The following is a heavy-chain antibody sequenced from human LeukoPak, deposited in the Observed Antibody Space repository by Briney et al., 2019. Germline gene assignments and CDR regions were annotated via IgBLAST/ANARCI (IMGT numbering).Heavy chain of an antibody. CDR3: ARGRSGQQLDETPTFDY. CDR2: IIPIFGTA. Sequence: SVKVSCKASGGTFSSYAISWARQAPGQGLEWMGGIIPIFGTANYAQKFQGRVTITADESTSTAYMELSSLRSEDTAVYYCARGRSGQQLDETPTFDYWGQGTLVTVSS. D-gene: IGHD6-13*01. CDR1: GGTFSSYA. J-gene: IGHJ4*02. V-gene: IGHV1-69*13.